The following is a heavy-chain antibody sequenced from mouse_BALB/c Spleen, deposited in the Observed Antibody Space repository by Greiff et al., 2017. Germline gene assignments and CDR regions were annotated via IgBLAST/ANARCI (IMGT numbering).Heavy chain of an antibody. CDR2: IDPETGGT. Sequence: VQLQQSGAELVRPGASVTLSCKASGYTFTDYEMHWVKQTPVHGLEWIGAIDPETGGTAYNQKFKGKATLTADKSSSTAYMELRSLTSEDSAVYYCTRLRYYGSAGFAYWGQGTLVTVSA. J-gene: IGHJ3*01. CDR1: GYTFTDYE. V-gene: IGHV1-15*01. D-gene: IGHD1-1*01. CDR3: TRLRYYGSAGFAY.